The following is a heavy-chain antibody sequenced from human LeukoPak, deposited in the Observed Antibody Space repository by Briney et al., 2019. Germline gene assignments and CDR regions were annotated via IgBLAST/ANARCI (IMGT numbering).Heavy chain of an antibody. CDR2: IYHTGTT. D-gene: IGHD4-17*01. J-gene: IGHJ4*02. CDR1: GGSISGSYW. V-gene: IGHV4-4*02. CDR3: ARMGATMTTAYFDS. Sequence: MPSGTLSLTCAVSGGSISGSYWWPWVRQPPGKGLECIGEIYHTGTTNYNPSLRSRVTISLDTSKNQFSLKLSSVTAADTAVYYCARMGATMTTAYFDSWGQGTLVTVSS.